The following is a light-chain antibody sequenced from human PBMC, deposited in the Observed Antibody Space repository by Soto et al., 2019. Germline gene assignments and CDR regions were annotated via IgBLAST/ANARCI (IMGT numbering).Light chain of an antibody. CDR2: WAS. J-gene: IGKJ2*01. CDR1: QAIFRDSSGRHL. Sequence: DIVMTQSPDSLAVSLGERATISCRSSQAIFRDSSGRHLLAWYQQKPGQPPKLLLYWASTRESAVPDRFSGSGSGTDFTLTISSLQAEDVAVYYCQQVDNPPLFTFGQGTKLEI. V-gene: IGKV4-1*01. CDR3: QQVDNPPLFT.